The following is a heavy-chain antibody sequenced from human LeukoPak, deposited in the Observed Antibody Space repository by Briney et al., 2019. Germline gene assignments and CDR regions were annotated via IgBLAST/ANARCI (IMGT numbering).Heavy chain of an antibody. Sequence: PGGSLRLSCATSEFTFDDYTMHWVRQAPGKGLEWLSLITWDGGNSYYADSVKGRFTISRDNRKKSLHLQMNSLRTEDTALYYCAKLAVAGTIQDYWGRGTLVTVSS. J-gene: IGHJ4*02. CDR3: AKLAVAGTIQDY. CDR2: ITWDGGNS. D-gene: IGHD6-19*01. CDR1: EFTFDDYT. V-gene: IGHV3-43*01.